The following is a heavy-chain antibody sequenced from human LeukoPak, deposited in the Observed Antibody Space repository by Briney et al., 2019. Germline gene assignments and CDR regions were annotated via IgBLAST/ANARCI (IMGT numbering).Heavy chain of an antibody. CDR1: GYTFTSYG. CDR3: ARAASGAGRYRAFDI. J-gene: IGHJ3*02. Sequence: ASVKVSCKASGYTFTSYGISWVRQAPGQGLEWMGWISGYNGNINYAQKLQGRVTMTTDTSTNTAYMELRSLRSDDTAVYYCARAASGAGRYRAFDIWGQGTMVTVPS. D-gene: IGHD3-10*01. CDR2: ISGYNGNI. V-gene: IGHV1-18*01.